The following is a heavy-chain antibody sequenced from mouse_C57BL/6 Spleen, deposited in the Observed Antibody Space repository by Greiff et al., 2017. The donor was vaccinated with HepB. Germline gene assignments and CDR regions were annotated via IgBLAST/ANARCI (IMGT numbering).Heavy chain of an antibody. V-gene: IGHV5-17*01. CDR1: GFTFSDYG. J-gene: IGHJ4*01. D-gene: IGHD2-10*01. CDR3: ARTPYYEGAMDY. CDR2: ISSGSSTI. Sequence: EVKVVESGGGLVKPGGSLKLSCAASGFTFSDYGMHWVRQAPEKGLEWVAYISSGSSTIYYADTVKGRFTISRDNAKNTLFLQMTSLRSEDTAMYYCARTPYYEGAMDYWGQGTSVTVSS.